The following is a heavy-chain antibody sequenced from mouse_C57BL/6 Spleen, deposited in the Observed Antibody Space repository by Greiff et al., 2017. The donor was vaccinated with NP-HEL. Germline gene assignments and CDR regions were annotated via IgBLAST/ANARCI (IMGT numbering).Heavy chain of an antibody. Sequence: QVQLQQSGAELVKPGASVKLSCKASGYTFTSYWMHWVKQRPGQGLEWIGMIHPNSGSTNYNEKFKSKATLTVDKSSSTAYMQLSSLTSEDSAVYYCARWDYSNYWFAYWGQGTLVTVSA. CDR1: GYTFTSYW. J-gene: IGHJ3*01. CDR3: ARWDYSNYWFAY. CDR2: IHPNSGST. D-gene: IGHD2-5*01. V-gene: IGHV1-64*01.